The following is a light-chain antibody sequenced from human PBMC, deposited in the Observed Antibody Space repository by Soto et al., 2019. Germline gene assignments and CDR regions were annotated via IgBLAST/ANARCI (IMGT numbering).Light chain of an antibody. V-gene: IGLV2-14*01. CDR1: SSDVGSYNY. Sequence: QSVLTQPASVSGSPGQSITISCTGTSSDVGSYNYVSWYQQHPGKAPKVMIYDVSNRPSGVSYRFSGSKSGNTASLTISGLQAEDEADYYCSSYTTSSIYVFGSGTKLTVL. CDR3: SSYTTSSIYV. J-gene: IGLJ1*01. CDR2: DVS.